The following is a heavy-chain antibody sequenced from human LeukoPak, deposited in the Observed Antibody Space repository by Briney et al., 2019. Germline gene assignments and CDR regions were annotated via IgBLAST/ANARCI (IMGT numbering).Heavy chain of an antibody. CDR3: ARDLDMYYYDSSGITPGDY. V-gene: IGHV3-30-3*01. D-gene: IGHD3-22*01. J-gene: IGHJ4*02. CDR1: GFTFSSYA. Sequence: GGSLRLSCAASGFTFSSYAMHWVRQAPGKGLEWVAVISYDGSNKYYADSVKGRFTISRDNSKNTLYLQMNSLRAEDTAVYYCARDLDMYYYDSSGITPGDYWGQGTLVTVSS. CDR2: ISYDGSNK.